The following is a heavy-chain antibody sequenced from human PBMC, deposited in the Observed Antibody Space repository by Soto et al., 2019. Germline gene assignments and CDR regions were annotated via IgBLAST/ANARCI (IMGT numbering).Heavy chain of an antibody. D-gene: IGHD5-12*01. CDR1: GFTFSSYW. Sequence: GGSLRLSCAASGFTFSSYWMNWVRQAPGKGLVWVSRINGGGSSTRYADSVKGRFTISRDIAKNTVYLQMRSLRAEDTATYYCARRKFLVGNSVHYYFDYWGQGTLVTVSS. CDR2: INGGGSST. J-gene: IGHJ4*02. V-gene: IGHV3-74*01. CDR3: ARRKFLVGNSVHYYFDY.